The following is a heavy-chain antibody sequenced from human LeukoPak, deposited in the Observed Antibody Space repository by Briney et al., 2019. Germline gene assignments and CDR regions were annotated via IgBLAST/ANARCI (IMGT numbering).Heavy chain of an antibody. CDR1: GFTFSSYS. D-gene: IGHD3-16*01. CDR2: ISSSSSYI. Sequence: GGSLRLSCAASGFTFSSYSMNWVRQAPGKGLEWVSSISSSSSYIYYADSVKGRFTIPRDNAKNSLYLQMNSLRAEDTAVYYCASLLINFYYGMDVWGQGTTVTVSS. CDR3: ASLLINFYYGMDV. V-gene: IGHV3-21*01. J-gene: IGHJ6*02.